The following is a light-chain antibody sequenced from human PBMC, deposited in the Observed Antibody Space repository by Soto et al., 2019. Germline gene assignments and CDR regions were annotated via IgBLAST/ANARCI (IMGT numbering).Light chain of an antibody. Sequence: QSALTQPASVSGSPGQSITISCTGTSSDVGAYHYVSWYQQHPGKAPKLMIYEVSNRPSGVSNRFSGSKSGNTASLTISGLQAADEAEYYCSSYTSSSTYVFGTGTKLTVL. V-gene: IGLV2-14*01. CDR2: EVS. CDR3: SSYTSSSTYV. J-gene: IGLJ1*01. CDR1: SSDVGAYHY.